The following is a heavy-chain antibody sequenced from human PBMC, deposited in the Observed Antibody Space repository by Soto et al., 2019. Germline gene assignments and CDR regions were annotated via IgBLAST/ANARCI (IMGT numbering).Heavy chain of an antibody. D-gene: IGHD1-26*01. V-gene: IGHV3-23*01. Sequence: EVQLLESGGGFVQPGGSLRLSCAAPGFTFSSYGMSWVRQAPGKGLEWVSSINNSGSRTYHADSVKGRFTISRDNSKNTLYLQMNSLRAEDTAVYYCAKARTDQSGTYFPFDYWGQGTLVTVSS. CDR2: INNSGSRT. CDR1: GFTFSSYG. J-gene: IGHJ4*02. CDR3: AKARTDQSGTYFPFDY.